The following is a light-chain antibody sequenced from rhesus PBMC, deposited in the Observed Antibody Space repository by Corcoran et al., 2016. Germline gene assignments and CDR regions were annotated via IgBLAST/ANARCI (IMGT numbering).Light chain of an antibody. CDR2: RAS. Sequence: DIQMTQSPSSLSASVGDTVTITCRASQSISSWLAWYQQKPGKAPKLLIYRASTLQSGAPSRFSGIGSGTVFTLTISALQSENFATYYGPQYSRSPYSFDQGTKVEIK. CDR1: QSISSW. CDR3: PQYSRSPYS. J-gene: IGKJ2*01. V-gene: IGKV1-22*01.